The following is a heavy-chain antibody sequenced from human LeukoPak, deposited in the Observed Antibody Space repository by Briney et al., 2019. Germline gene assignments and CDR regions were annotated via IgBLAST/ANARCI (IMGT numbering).Heavy chain of an antibody. CDR1: GFTFSSYW. Sequence: GGSLRLSCAASGFTFSSYWMHWVRQAPGKGLEWVSLISWDGGSTYYADSVKGRFTISRDNSKNSLYLQMNSLRTEDTALYYCAKASYSGSYTLDPWGQGTLVTVSS. J-gene: IGHJ5*02. D-gene: IGHD1-26*01. CDR2: ISWDGGST. CDR3: AKASYSGSYTLDP. V-gene: IGHV3-43*01.